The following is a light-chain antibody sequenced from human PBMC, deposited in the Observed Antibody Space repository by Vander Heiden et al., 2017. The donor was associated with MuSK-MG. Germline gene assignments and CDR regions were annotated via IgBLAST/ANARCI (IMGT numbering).Light chain of an antibody. J-gene: IGKJ4*01. Sequence: EIVMTQSPATLSVSPGERATLSCRASQSVSSNLAWYQQKPGQAPRLLIYGASTRATGIPARFSGSWYGTEFTLTISSRQLEDFAVYYCQQYNNWPPLTFGGGTKVEIK. V-gene: IGKV3-15*01. CDR1: QSVSSN. CDR3: QQYNNWPPLT. CDR2: GAS.